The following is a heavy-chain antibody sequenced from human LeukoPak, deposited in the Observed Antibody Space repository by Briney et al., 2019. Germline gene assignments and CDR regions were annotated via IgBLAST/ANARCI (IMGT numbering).Heavy chain of an antibody. CDR2: ISSSSSTI. Sequence: GGSLRLSCAASGFTFSSYSMNWVRQAPGKGLEWVSYISSSSSTIYYADSVKGRFTISRDNAKNSLYLQMNSLRDEDTAVYYCAPPKGVVDTPGGTNWGQGTLVTVSS. D-gene: IGHD3-22*01. J-gene: IGHJ4*02. CDR1: GFTFSSYS. V-gene: IGHV3-48*02. CDR3: APPKGVVDTPGGTN.